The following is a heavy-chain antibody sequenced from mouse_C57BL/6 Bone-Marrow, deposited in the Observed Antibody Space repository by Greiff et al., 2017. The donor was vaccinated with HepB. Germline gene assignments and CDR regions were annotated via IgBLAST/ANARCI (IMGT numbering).Heavy chain of an antibody. D-gene: IGHD1-1*01. CDR1: GYTFTSYW. CDR2: IDPSDSYT. V-gene: IGHV1-59*01. CDR3: ARSPYCYGSSYYWYFDV. J-gene: IGHJ1*03. Sequence: VQLQQPGAELVRPGTSVKLSCKASGYTFTSYWMHWVKQRPGQGLEWIGVIDPSDSYTNYNQKFKGKATLTVDTSSSTAYMQLSSLTSEDSAVYYCARSPYCYGSSYYWYFDVWGTGTTVTVSS.